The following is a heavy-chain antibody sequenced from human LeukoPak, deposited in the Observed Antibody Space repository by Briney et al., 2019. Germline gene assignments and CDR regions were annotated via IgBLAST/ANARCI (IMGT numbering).Heavy chain of an antibody. CDR2: ISDYNGKT. CDR3: ARGTLVAPFDY. Sequence: ASVKVSCKASGYTFTNYGINWVRQAPGQGLEWVGWISDYNGKTNYVQKFQGRVTMTTDTSTRTTYMELRSLRSDDTAVYYCARGTLVAPFDYWGQGTLVTVSS. CDR1: GYTFTNYG. V-gene: IGHV1-18*01. J-gene: IGHJ4*02. D-gene: IGHD5-12*01.